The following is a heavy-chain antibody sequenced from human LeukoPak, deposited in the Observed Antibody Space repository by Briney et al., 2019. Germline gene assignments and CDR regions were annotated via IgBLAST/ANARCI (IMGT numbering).Heavy chain of an antibody. Sequence: PSETLSLTCAVYGGSFSGYYWSWIRQPPGKGLEWIGEINHSGSTNYNPSLKSRVTISVDTSKNQFSPKLSSVTAADTAVYYCAREGPRGNSQFDYWGQGTLVTVSS. D-gene: IGHD2/OR15-2a*01. V-gene: IGHV4-34*01. CDR3: AREGPRGNSQFDY. CDR2: INHSGST. CDR1: GGSFSGYY. J-gene: IGHJ4*02.